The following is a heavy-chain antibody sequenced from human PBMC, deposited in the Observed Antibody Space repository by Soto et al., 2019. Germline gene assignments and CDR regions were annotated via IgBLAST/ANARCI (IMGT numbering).Heavy chain of an antibody. CDR3: AEETHWGKYFDY. D-gene: IGHD3-16*01. Sequence: PGGSLRLSCAASGLTFSSSVMSWVRQAPRKGLEWVSAISGSGGSTYYADSVKGRFTISRDNSKNTLYLQMNSLRAEDTAVYYCAEETHWGKYFDYWGQGTPVTVSS. V-gene: IGHV3-23*01. CDR1: GLTFSSSV. CDR2: ISGSGGST. J-gene: IGHJ4*02.